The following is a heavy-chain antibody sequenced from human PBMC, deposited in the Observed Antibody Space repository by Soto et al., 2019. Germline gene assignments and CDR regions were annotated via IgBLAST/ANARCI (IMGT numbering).Heavy chain of an antibody. CDR1: GFTFSSYS. CDR3: ARVEQQLVPENYFDY. D-gene: IGHD6-13*01. V-gene: IGHV3-48*01. J-gene: IGHJ4*02. CDR2: ISSSSSTI. Sequence: GGSLRLSCAASGFTFSSYSMNWVRQAPGKGLEWVSYISSSSSTIYYADSVKGRFTISRDNAKNSLYLQMNSLRAEDTAVCYCARVEQQLVPENYFDYWGQGTLVTSPQ.